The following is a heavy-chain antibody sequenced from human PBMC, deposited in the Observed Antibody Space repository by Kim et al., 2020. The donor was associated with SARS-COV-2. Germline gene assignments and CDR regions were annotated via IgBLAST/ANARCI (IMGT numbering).Heavy chain of an antibody. CDR1: GGSISSYY. V-gene: IGHV4-4*07. CDR2: IYTSGST. Sequence: SETLSLTCTVSGGSISSYYWSWIRQPAGKGLEWIGRIYTSGSTNYNPSLKSRVTMSVDTSKNQFSLKLSSVTAADTAVYYCARDGREIVPHDAFDIWGQGTMVTVSS. J-gene: IGHJ3*02. D-gene: IGHD2-2*01. CDR3: ARDGREIVPHDAFDI.